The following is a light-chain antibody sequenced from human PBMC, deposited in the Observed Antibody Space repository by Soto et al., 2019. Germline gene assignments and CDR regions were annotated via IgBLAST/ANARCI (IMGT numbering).Light chain of an antibody. CDR1: QNVRSY. CDR2: DAS. J-gene: IGKJ5*01. V-gene: IGKV3-11*01. Sequence: EIVLTQSPATLSLSPGERATLSCRASQNVRSYLAWYQQKPGQAPRLLIHDASSRATGIPDRFSGSGSGTDFPLTISSLEPEDSAVYYCQQRTNWPTSTFGQGTRLEIK. CDR3: QQRTNWPTST.